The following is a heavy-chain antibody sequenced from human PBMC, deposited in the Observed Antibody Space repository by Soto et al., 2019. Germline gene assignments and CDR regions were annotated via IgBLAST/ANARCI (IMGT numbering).Heavy chain of an antibody. Sequence: PGESLKISCKGSGYSFTSYWISWVRQMPGKGLEWMGRIDPSDSYTNYSPSFQGHVTISADKSISTAYLQWSSLKASDTAMYYCARCSLQDYYYYGMDVWGQGTTVTVSS. CDR2: IDPSDSYT. D-gene: IGHD6-13*01. V-gene: IGHV5-10-1*01. CDR3: ARCSLQDYYYYGMDV. J-gene: IGHJ6*02. CDR1: GYSFTSYW.